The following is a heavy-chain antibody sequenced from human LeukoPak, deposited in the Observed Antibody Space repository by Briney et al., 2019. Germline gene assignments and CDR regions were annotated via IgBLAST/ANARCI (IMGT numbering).Heavy chain of an antibody. V-gene: IGHV4-34*01. Sequence: SETLSLTCAVYGGSFSGYYWSWIRQPPGKGLEWIGEINHSGSTNYNPSLKSRVTISVDTSKNQFSLKLSSVTAADTAVHYCARGRGYCSSTSCYAVWFDPWGQGTLVTVSS. CDR1: GGSFSGYY. J-gene: IGHJ5*02. CDR3: ARGRGYCSSTSCYAVWFDP. CDR2: INHSGST. D-gene: IGHD2-2*01.